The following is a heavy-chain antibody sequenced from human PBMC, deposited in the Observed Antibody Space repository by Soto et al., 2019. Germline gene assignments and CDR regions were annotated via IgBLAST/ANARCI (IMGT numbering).Heavy chain of an antibody. CDR1: GGSISSGDYY. CDR3: ARGGYCGGDCYRGGFGY. V-gene: IGHV4-30-4*01. D-gene: IGHD2-21*02. J-gene: IGHJ4*02. Sequence: QVQLQESGPGLVKPSQTLSLTCTVSGGSISSGDYYWSWIRQPPGKGLEWIGYIYYSGSTYYNPSLKSRVTISVDTSKNPFSLKLSSVTAADTAVYYCARGGYCGGDCYRGGFGYWGQGTLVTVSS. CDR2: IYYSGST.